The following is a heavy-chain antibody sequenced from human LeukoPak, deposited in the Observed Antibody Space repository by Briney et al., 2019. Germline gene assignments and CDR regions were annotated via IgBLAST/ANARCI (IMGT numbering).Heavy chain of an antibody. D-gene: IGHD3-10*01. CDR2: IYSDGKT. V-gene: IGHV3-66*02. CDR1: GLTVNSNY. J-gene: IGHJ4*02. Sequence: PGGSLRLSCAVSGLTVNSNYMTWVRQAPGKGLEWVSDIYSDGKTYRADSVKGRFTIYRDNSKNTVYLQMNSLRPEDTAVYYCTRVDTGRGGGWVPFDYWGQGTLVTVSS. CDR3: TRVDTGRGGGWVPFDY.